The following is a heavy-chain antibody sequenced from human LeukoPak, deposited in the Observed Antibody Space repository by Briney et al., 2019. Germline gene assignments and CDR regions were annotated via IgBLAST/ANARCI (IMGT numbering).Heavy chain of an antibody. Sequence: ASVKVSCKASGYTFTSYGISWVRQAPGQGLEWMEWISAYNGNTNYAQKLQGRVTMTTDTSTSTAYMELRSLRSDDTAVYYCARVGSTVTTSLFDPWGQGTLVTVSS. CDR2: ISAYNGNT. CDR1: GYTFTSYG. CDR3: ARVGSTVTTSLFDP. J-gene: IGHJ5*02. V-gene: IGHV1-18*01. D-gene: IGHD4-11*01.